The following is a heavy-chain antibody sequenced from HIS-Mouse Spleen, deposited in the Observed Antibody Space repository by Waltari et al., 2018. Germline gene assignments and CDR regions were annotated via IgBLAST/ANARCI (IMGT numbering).Heavy chain of an antibody. CDR1: GFTFSSYG. Sequence: QVQLVESGGGVVQPGRSLRLSCAASGFTFSSYGMHWVRQAPGKGREWVAVISDDGSNKYYADSVKGRFTISRDNSKNTLYLQMNSLRAEDTAVYYCAKDKHHAFDYWGQGTLVTVSS. J-gene: IGHJ4*02. V-gene: IGHV3-30*18. CDR2: ISDDGSNK. CDR3: AKDKHHAFDY.